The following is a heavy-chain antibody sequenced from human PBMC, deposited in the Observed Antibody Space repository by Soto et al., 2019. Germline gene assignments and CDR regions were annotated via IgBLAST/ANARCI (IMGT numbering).Heavy chain of an antibody. D-gene: IGHD2-21*02. CDR3: ARTALGWFDP. J-gene: IGHJ5*02. Sequence: SETLSLTCSVSGGSISSYYWSWIRQPPGKGLEWIGYIFYSGRSGSTNYSPSLKSRVTISVDTSKNQFSLKLSSVTAADTAVYYCARTALGWFDPWGQGTLVTVSS. V-gene: IGHV4-59*01. CDR2: IFYSGRSGST. CDR1: GGSISSYY.